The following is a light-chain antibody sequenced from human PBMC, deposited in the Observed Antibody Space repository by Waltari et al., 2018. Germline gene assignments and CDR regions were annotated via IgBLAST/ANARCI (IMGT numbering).Light chain of an antibody. V-gene: IGLV2-14*03. CDR3: SSYTSSTVWV. Sequence: QSALTQPASVSGSPGQSLTISCTGTSSDVGGYNYVSWYQQHPGKAPKLMIYDVSNRPSGVSNRFSGSKSGNTASLTISGLQAEDEADYYCSSYTSSTVWVFGGGTKLTVL. CDR2: DVS. J-gene: IGLJ3*02. CDR1: SSDVGGYNY.